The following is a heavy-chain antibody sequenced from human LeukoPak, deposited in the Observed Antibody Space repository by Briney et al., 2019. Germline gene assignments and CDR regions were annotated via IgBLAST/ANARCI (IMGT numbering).Heavy chain of an antibody. D-gene: IGHD2-2*01. CDR3: AREERCGSTSCYAHYYYYGMDV. J-gene: IGHJ6*02. V-gene: IGHV1-69*13. CDR1: GGTFSSYA. CDR2: IIPIFGTA. Sequence: SVKVSCKASGGTFSSYAISWVRQAPRQGLEWMGGIIPIFGTANYAQKFQGRVTITADESTSTAYMELSSLRSEDTAVYYCAREERCGSTSCYAHYYYYGMDVWGQGTTVTVSS.